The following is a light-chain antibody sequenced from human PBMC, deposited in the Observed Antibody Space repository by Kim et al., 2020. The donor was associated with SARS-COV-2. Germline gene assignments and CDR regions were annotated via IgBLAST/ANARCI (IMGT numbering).Light chain of an antibody. J-gene: IGKJ4*01. V-gene: IGKV4-1*01. CDR1: QSVLYSSNNKNY. CDR2: WAS. CDR3: QQYYSTPLT. Sequence: AHINCKSSQSVLYSSNNKNYLAWYQHKPGQPPKLLIYWASTRESGVPDRFSGSGSGTDFTLTISSLQAEDVAVYYCQQYYSTPLTFGGGTKVDIK.